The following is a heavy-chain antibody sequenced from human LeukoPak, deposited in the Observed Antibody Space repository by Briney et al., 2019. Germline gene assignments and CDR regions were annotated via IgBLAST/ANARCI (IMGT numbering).Heavy chain of an antibody. CDR3: ARIWGPRAEYFQH. CDR1: GGSISSYY. D-gene: IGHD7-27*01. Sequence: SETLSLTCTVSGGSISSYYWSWIRQPPGKGLEWIGYIYYSGSTNYNPSLKSRVTISVDTSKNQFSLKLSSVTAADTAVYYCARIWGPRAEYFQHWGQGTLVTVSS. CDR2: IYYSGST. V-gene: IGHV4-59*08. J-gene: IGHJ1*01.